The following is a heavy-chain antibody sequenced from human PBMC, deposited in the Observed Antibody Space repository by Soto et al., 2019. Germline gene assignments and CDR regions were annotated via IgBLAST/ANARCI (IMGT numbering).Heavy chain of an antibody. Sequence: PGGSREFSGAVSGFTFGVYYMTWFPQPQGKGRSGVANIKQDGSEKYYVDSVKGRFTISRDNAKNSLYLQMNPLRAEDTAVYYCARVRNCFSTRCYPSLYAMDGWGQGTTVTVAS. V-gene: IGHV3-7*01. CDR3: ARVRNCFSTRCYPSLYAMDG. J-gene: IGHJ6*02. CDR2: IKQDGSEK. CDR1: GFTFGVYY. D-gene: IGHD2-2*01.